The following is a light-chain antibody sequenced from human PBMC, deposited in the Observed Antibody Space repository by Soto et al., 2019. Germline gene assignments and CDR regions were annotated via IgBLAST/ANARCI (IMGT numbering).Light chain of an antibody. V-gene: IGLV1-40*01. CDR3: QSYDSSLSGVV. J-gene: IGLJ2*01. Sequence: QSVLPQPPSVSGAPGQRVTISCTGSSSNIGAGYDVHWYQQHPGTAPKLLIYGNSNRPSGVPDRFSGSKSGTSASLAITGLQAEDEADYYCQSYDSSLSGVVFGGGTKVTVL. CDR1: SSNIGAGYD. CDR2: GNS.